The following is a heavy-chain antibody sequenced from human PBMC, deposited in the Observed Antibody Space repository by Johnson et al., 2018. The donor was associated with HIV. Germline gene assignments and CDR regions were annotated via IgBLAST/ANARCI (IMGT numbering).Heavy chain of an antibody. V-gene: IGHV3-23*04. D-gene: IGHD2-21*01. Sequence: VHLVESGGGLVQPGGSLRLSCAASGFTFSRYAMTWVRQAPGKGLEWVSGISGSGGSTYYAESVKGRFTISRDKAKSTLYLQMNSLRAEDTAIDYCAKPFVLRIPGAFDVWGQGTMVSVSS. J-gene: IGHJ3*01. CDR1: GFTFSRYA. CDR3: AKPFVLRIPGAFDV. CDR2: ISGSGGST.